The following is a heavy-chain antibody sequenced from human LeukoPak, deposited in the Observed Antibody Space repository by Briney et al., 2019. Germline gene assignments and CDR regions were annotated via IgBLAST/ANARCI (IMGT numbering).Heavy chain of an antibody. Sequence: PSQTLSLXCTVSGGSISSGSYYWSWIRQPAGKGLEWIGRIYTSGSTNYNPSLKSRVTISVDTSKNQFSLKLSSVTAADTAVYYCAREGIMYCGGDCYQDYFDYWGQGTLVTVSS. CDR3: AREGIMYCGGDCYQDYFDY. J-gene: IGHJ4*02. CDR2: IYTSGST. CDR1: GGSISSGSYY. V-gene: IGHV4-61*02. D-gene: IGHD2-21*02.